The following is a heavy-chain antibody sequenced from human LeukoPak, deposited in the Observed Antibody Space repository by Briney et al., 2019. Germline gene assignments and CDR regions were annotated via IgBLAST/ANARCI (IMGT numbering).Heavy chain of an antibody. CDR3: ARDGSLPDY. V-gene: IGHV3-74*01. Sequence: PGGSLRLSCAASGFTFSSYWMHWVRQAPGKGLVWVSRIYCYGSTTSYADSVKGRFAISRDNAKNTLYLQMNSLRAEDTAVYYCARDGSLPDYWGQGTLVTVSS. CDR1: GFTFSSYW. CDR2: IYCYGSTT. J-gene: IGHJ4*02.